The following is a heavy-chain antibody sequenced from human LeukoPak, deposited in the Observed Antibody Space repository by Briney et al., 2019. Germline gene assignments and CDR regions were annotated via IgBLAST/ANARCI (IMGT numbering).Heavy chain of an antibody. V-gene: IGHV4-31*03. Sequence: PSQTLSLTCTVSGGSISSCGYYWSWIRQHPGKGLEWIGYIYYSGITYYNPSLKRRVTISVDTSKNQFSLKLSSANAAATAWYYGEWSGYGRRTGCYFDPWGPGTLVTLSS. J-gene: IGHJ5*02. CDR3: EWSGYGRRTGCYFDP. CDR2: IYYSGIT. CDR1: GGSISSCGYY. D-gene: IGHD2-2*01.